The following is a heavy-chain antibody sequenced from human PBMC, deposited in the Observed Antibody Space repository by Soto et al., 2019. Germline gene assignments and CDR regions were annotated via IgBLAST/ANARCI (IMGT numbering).Heavy chain of an antibody. CDR2: ISSTTDYI. V-gene: IGHV3-21*06. CDR1: GFTFTRYS. J-gene: IGHJ4*02. Sequence: GGSLRLSCAASGFTFTRYSMNWVRRAPGKGLEWVSSISSTTDYIYYGDSMKGRFTISRDNAKNSLYLEMNSLRAEDTAVYYCARESEDLTSNFDYWGQGTLVTVSS. CDR3: ARESEDLTSNFDY.